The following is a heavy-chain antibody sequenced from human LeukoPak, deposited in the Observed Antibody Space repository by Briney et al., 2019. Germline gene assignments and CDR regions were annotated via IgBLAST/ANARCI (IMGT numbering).Heavy chain of an antibody. CDR2: INPNSGNT. CDR1: GYTFTGYY. CDR3: ARGREYYCSSTSCSDWFDP. V-gene: IGHV1-8*03. D-gene: IGHD2-2*01. J-gene: IGHJ5*02. Sequence: ASVKVSCKASGYTFTGYYMHWVRQAPGQGLEWMGWINPNSGNTGYAQKFQGRVTITRNTSISTAYMELSSLRSEDTAVYYCARGREYYCSSTSCSDWFDPWGQGTLVTVSS.